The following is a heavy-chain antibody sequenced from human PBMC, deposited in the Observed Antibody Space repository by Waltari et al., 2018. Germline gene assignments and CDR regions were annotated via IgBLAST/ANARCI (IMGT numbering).Heavy chain of an antibody. Sequence: EVQLVESGGGLLQQGRSLALACTACGFILGVSAMCCFRQAPGKGLEWVGFIRSKAYGGTPEYGASVRGRFTISRDDSKGTAYLQMSSLRTEDTALYYCAREGLTVGYGSWFDPWGQGTLVTVSS. CDR2: IRSKAYGGTP. D-gene: IGHD4-17*01. V-gene: IGHV3-49*03. CDR3: AREGLTVGYGSWFDP. CDR1: GFILGVSA. J-gene: IGHJ5*02.